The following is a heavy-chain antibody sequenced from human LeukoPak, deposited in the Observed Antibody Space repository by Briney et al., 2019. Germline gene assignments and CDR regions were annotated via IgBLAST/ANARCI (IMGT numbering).Heavy chain of an antibody. D-gene: IGHD3-22*01. V-gene: IGHV1-69*02. Sequence: SVKVSCKASGGTFSSYTIILVRQAPGQGLEWMGRIIPILGIANYAQKFQRRVTITADKSTSTAYMELSSLRSEDTAVYYCARRYDSSGYYDYWGQGTLVTASS. CDR1: GGTFSSYT. J-gene: IGHJ4*02. CDR2: IIPILGIA. CDR3: ARRYDSSGYYDY.